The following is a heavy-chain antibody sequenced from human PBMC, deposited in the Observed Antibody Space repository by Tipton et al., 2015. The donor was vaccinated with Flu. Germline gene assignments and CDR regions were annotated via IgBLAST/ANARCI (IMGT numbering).Heavy chain of an antibody. CDR1: GGSISSYY. V-gene: IGHV4-59*01. CDR3: ARDSRMEVDFWGGYPNWFDP. CDR2: IYYSGST. D-gene: IGHD3-3*01. Sequence: TLSLTCTVSGGSISSYYWSWIRQPPGKGLEWIGYIYYSGSTNYNPSLKSRVTISVDTSKNQFSLKLSSVTAADTAVYYCARDSRMEVDFWGGYPNWFDPWGQGTLVTVSS. J-gene: IGHJ5*02.